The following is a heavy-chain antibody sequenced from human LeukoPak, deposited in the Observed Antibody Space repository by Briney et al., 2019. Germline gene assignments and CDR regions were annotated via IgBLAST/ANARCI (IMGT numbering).Heavy chain of an antibody. CDR1: GYTFTSYY. CDR3: AKSPQQLGLILDY. CDR2: INPSGGST. D-gene: IGHD6-6*01. J-gene: IGHJ4*02. V-gene: IGHV1-46*01. Sequence: GASVKVSCKASGYTFTSYYMHWVREAPGQGLEWMGIINPSGGSTSYAQKFQGRVTMTRDTSTSTVYMELSSLRSEDTAVYYCAKSPQQLGLILDYWGQGTLVTVSS.